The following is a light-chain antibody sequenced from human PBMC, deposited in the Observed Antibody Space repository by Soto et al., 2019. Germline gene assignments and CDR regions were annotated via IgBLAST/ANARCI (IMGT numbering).Light chain of an antibody. CDR2: GAS. Sequence: EIVMTQSPATLSVSPGERATLSCRASQSVSSNLAWYQQKPAQAPRLLIYGASTRATGIPARFSGSGSGTEFTLTISSLQSEDFAVYYCQQYNTWPHTFGQGTKLEIK. J-gene: IGKJ2*01. V-gene: IGKV3-15*01. CDR3: QQYNTWPHT. CDR1: QSVSSN.